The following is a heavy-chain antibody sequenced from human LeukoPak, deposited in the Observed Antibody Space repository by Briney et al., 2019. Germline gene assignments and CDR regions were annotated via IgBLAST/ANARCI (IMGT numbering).Heavy chain of an antibody. CDR2: ISYDGTNK. V-gene: IGHV3-30*04. CDR1: GFTFSSYA. Sequence: GGSLRLSCAASGFTFSSYALHWVRQAPGKGLEWVAVISYDGTNKYYADSVKGRFTISRDSSKNTLYLRMNSLRAEDTAVYFCARESQEGLSWYFDYWGQGTLVTVSS. D-gene: IGHD1-1*01. J-gene: IGHJ4*02. CDR3: ARESQEGLSWYFDY.